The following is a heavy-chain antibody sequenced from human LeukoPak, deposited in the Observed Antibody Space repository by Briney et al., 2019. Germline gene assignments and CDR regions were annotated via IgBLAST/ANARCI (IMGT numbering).Heavy chain of an antibody. Sequence: ASVKVSCKASGYTFTGYYMHWVRQAPGQGLEWMGWINPNSGGTNHAQKFQGRVTMTRDTSISTAYMELSRLRSDDTAVYYCARGGCSSSWLARDYWGQGTLVTVSS. CDR3: ARGGCSSSWLARDY. J-gene: IGHJ4*02. CDR1: GYTFTGYY. CDR2: INPNSGGT. D-gene: IGHD6-13*01. V-gene: IGHV1-2*02.